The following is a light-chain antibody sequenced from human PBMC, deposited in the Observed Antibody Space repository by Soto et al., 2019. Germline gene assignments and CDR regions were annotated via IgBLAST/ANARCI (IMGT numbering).Light chain of an antibody. CDR3: TSYVGNDIWV. Sequence: QSALTQPPSASGSPGQSVTISCNETSSNVGAYKYVSWYQQYPGKAPKLMIYEVTKRPSGVPDRFSGSKSGNTASLTVSGLQAEDEADYYCTSYVGNDIWVFGGGTQLTVL. CDR1: SSNVGAYKY. J-gene: IGLJ3*02. CDR2: EVT. V-gene: IGLV2-8*01.